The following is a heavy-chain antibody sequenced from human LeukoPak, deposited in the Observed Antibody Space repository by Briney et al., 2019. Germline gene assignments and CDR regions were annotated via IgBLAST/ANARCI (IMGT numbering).Heavy chain of an antibody. Sequence: GGSLRLSCAASGFTFSSYAMHWVRQAPGKGLEYVSAISSNGGSTYYANSVKGRFTISRDKSKNTLYLQMGSLRAEDMAVYYCARYILTGYYLDYWGQGTLVTVSS. CDR2: ISSNGGST. D-gene: IGHD3-9*01. CDR1: GFTFSSYA. CDR3: ARYILTGYYLDY. V-gene: IGHV3-64*01. J-gene: IGHJ4*02.